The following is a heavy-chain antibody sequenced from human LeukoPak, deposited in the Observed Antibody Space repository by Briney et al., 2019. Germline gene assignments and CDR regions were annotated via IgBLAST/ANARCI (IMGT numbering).Heavy chain of an antibody. D-gene: IGHD2-2*02. CDR2: INHSGST. J-gene: IGHJ5*02. Sequence: KPSETLSLTCAVYGGSFSGYYWSWIRQPPGKGLEWIGEINHSGSTNYNPSLKSRVTISVDTSKNQFSLKLSSVTAADTAAYYCARGQPGYCSSTSCYTRGVNWFDPWGQGTLVTVSS. CDR1: GGSFSGYY. V-gene: IGHV4-34*01. CDR3: ARGQPGYCSSTSCYTRGVNWFDP.